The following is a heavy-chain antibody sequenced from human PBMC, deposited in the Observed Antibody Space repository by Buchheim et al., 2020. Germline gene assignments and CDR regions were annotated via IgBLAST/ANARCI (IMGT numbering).Heavy chain of an antibody. J-gene: IGHJ4*02. V-gene: IGHV3-21*01. Sequence: EVQLVESGGGLVKPGGSLRLSCAASGFTFSSYSMNWVRQAPGKGLEWVSSISSSSYIYYADSVKGRFTISRDNAKNSLYLQMNSLRAEDTAVYYCARDRGGSGYYYGSFDYWGQGTL. CDR1: GFTFSSYS. CDR2: ISSSSYI. CDR3: ARDRGGSGYYYGSFDY. D-gene: IGHD3-22*01.